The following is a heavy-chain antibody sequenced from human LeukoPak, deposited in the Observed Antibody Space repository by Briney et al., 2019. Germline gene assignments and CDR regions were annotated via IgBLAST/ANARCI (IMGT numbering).Heavy chain of an antibody. V-gene: IGHV3-21*01. Sequence: PGGSLRLSCAASGFTFRSYSMNWVRQAPGNGLEWVSSISSSGTYIYYADSLKGRFTISRDNAKNSLYLQMNSLRAEDTAVYYCARDLGGSGTYSDYWGQGTLVTVSS. J-gene: IGHJ4*02. CDR3: ARDLGGSGTYSDY. D-gene: IGHD3-10*01. CDR2: ISSSGTYI. CDR1: GFTFRSYS.